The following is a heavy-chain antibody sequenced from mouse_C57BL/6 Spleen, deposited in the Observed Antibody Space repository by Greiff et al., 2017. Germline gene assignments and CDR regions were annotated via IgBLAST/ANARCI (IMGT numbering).Heavy chain of an antibody. CDR3: ARLGTTVVATGYFDY. V-gene: IGHV1-69*01. CDR1: GYTFTSYW. J-gene: IGHJ2*01. Sequence: QVQLQQPGAELVMPGASVKLSCKASGYTFTSYWMHWVKQRPGQGLEWIGEIDPSDSYTNYNQQFKGKSTLTGDQSSSTAYMQLSSLTSEDSAVYYCARLGTTVVATGYFDYWGQGTTLTVSS. CDR2: IDPSDSYT. D-gene: IGHD1-1*01.